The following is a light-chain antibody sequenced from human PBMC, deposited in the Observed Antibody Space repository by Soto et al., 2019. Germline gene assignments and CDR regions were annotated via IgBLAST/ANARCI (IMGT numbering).Light chain of an antibody. Sequence: QSVLTQPPSVSAAPGQKVTISCSGSSSNIGNNYVSWYQQLPGTAPKLLIYDNNKRPSGIPDRFSVSKSGTSATLGITGLPAGDEADYYCGTWDSSLSAHAVFGGGTELTVL. CDR3: GTWDSSLSAHAV. CDR2: DNN. CDR1: SSNIGNNY. V-gene: IGLV1-51*01. J-gene: IGLJ7*01.